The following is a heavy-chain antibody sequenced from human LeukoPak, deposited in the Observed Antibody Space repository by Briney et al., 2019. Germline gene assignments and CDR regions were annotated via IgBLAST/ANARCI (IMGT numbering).Heavy chain of an antibody. D-gene: IGHD4-11*01. CDR1: GGTFSSYA. Sequence: SVRVSCKASGGTFSSYAISWVRQAPGQGLEWMGGIIPIFGTANYAQKFQGRVTITTDESTSTAYMELSSLRSEDTAVYYCARDPGYSNYVEAKAFDIWGQGTMVTVSS. CDR2: IIPIFGTA. CDR3: ARDPGYSNYVEAKAFDI. J-gene: IGHJ3*02. V-gene: IGHV1-69*05.